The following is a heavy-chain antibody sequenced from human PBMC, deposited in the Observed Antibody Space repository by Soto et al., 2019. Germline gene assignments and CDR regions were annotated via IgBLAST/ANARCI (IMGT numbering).Heavy chain of an antibody. Sequence: QVRLVQSGAEVKAPGASVKVSCKAPVDTFTSYYMHWVRQAPGHGLEWMGVINHNGGSIRFAQKCQGRVTLTRYRSRSKMYIELRGLTSEDTAVYYCARSSGGVYGIIIEGTNWFAPWGQGSLVTFSS. CDR2: INHNGGSI. V-gene: IGHV1-46*01. D-gene: IGHD3-16*01. CDR1: VDTFTSYY. CDR3: ARSSGGVYGIIIEGTNWFAP. J-gene: IGHJ5*02.